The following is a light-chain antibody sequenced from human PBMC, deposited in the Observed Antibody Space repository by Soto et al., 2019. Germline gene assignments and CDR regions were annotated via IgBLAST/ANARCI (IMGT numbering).Light chain of an antibody. CDR1: QSISSW. CDR3: QHYNSYSEA. J-gene: IGKJ1*01. V-gene: IGKV1-5*01. CDR2: HAS. Sequence: DIHMTRSPSTVSASVLDRVTITFLASQSISSWLAWYQQKPGTAPKVLIYHASNLQSGVPSRFSGSGSGTDFTLTISSLQPDDFATYYCQHYNSYSEAFGQGTKVDIK.